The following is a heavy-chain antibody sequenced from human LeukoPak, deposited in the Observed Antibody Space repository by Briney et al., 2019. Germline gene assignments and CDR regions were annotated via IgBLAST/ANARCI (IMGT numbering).Heavy chain of an antibody. V-gene: IGHV4-59*08. D-gene: IGHD3-10*01. CDR3: ARRHKVGAGDALDI. J-gene: IGHJ3*02. CDR2: IYNSGST. Sequence: PSETLSLTCTVSGGSISNYYWTWIRQPPGKGLEWIGYIYNSGSTNYNPSLKSRVTISVDTSKNQFSLKLSSVTAADTAVYYCARRHKVGAGDALDIWGRGTMVTVSS. CDR1: GGSISNYY.